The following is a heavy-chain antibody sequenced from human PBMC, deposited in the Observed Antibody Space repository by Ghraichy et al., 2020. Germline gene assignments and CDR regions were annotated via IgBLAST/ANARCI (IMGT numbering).Heavy chain of an antibody. CDR1: GDSISGSY. V-gene: IGHV4-59*01. D-gene: IGHD2-2*01. Sequence: SETLSLTCTVSGDSISGSYWSWIRQPPGKGLEWIANIYNSGTTNSNPSLKSRVTVSVDTSKSQFSLKLTPVTAADTAGYYCTRCTKCYPVGRADYHHRVDVWGQGTTVTVSS. CDR3: TRCTKCYPVGRADYHHRVDV. J-gene: IGHJ6*02. CDR2: IYNSGTT.